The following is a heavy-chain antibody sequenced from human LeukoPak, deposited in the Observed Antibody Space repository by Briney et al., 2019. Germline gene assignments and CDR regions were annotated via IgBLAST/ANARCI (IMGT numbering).Heavy chain of an antibody. CDR1: GFTFSNYA. J-gene: IGHJ3*02. V-gene: IGHV3-30*04. D-gene: IGHD5-18*01. Sequence: GGSLRLSCAASGFTFSNYAMHWVRQAPGKGLEWVAVISYDGSDKTYADSVKGRFTISRDNAKNSLYLQMNSLRAEDTAVYYCARGEGGSYGFFGAFDIWGQGTMVTVSS. CDR2: ISYDGSDK. CDR3: ARGEGGSYGFFGAFDI.